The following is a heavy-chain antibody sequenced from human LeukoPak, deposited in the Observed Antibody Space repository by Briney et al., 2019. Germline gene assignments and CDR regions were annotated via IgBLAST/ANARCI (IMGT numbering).Heavy chain of an antibody. J-gene: IGHJ4*02. CDR3: ARGAPGSFCSGGSCPYFDY. V-gene: IGHV1-8*01. Sequence: VASVKVSCKASGYTFTSYDINWVRQATGQGLEWMGWVNPNSGHTGFAQKFQGRVSMTSNTSISTAYMEVRSLRSEDTAVYYCARGAPGSFCSGGSCPYFDYWGQGTLVSVSS. CDR1: GYTFTSYD. D-gene: IGHD2-15*01. CDR2: VNPNSGHT.